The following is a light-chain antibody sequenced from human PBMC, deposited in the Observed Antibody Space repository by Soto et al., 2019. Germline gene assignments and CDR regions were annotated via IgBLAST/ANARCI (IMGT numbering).Light chain of an antibody. Sequence: EIVMTQSPATLSVSPGETVTLSCRASQSVSIDLAWYQQKPGQPPRLLISAASTRATGIPARVSGSGSGTEFTLTISSLQSEDFAVYYCQQYYGWRDVTFGQGTKVEI. CDR1: QSVSID. V-gene: IGKV3-15*01. CDR3: QQYYGWRDVT. J-gene: IGKJ1*01. CDR2: AAS.